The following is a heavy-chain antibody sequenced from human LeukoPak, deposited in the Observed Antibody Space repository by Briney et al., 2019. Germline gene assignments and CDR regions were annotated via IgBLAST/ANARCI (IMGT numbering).Heavy chain of an antibody. CDR1: GGSFSGYY. V-gene: IGHV4-34*01. D-gene: IGHD3-10*01. CDR2: INHSGST. J-gene: IGHJ6*02. CDR3: ARGRVRGVYYYYGMDV. Sequence: PSETLSLTCAVYGGSFSGYYWSWIRQPPEKGLEWIGEINHSGSTNYNPSLKSRVTISVDTSKNQFSLKLSSVTAADTAVYYCARGRVRGVYYYYGMDVWGQGTTVTVSS.